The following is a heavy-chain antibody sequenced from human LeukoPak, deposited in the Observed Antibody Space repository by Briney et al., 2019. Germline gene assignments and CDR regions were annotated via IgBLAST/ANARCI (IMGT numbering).Heavy chain of an antibody. CDR3: ARAGYSSSWYYYYYYGMDV. D-gene: IGHD6-13*01. V-gene: IGHV4-34*01. Sequence: SETPSLTCAVYGGSFSGYYWSWIRQPPGKGLEWIGEINHSGSTNYNPSLKSRVTISVDTSKNQFSLKLSSVTAADTAVYYCARAGYSSSWYYYYYYGMDVWGQGTTVTVSS. CDR1: GGSFSGYY. J-gene: IGHJ6*02. CDR2: INHSGST.